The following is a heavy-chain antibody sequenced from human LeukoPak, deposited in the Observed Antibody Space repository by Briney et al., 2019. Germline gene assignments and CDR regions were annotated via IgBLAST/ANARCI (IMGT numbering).Heavy chain of an antibody. Sequence: ASVKVSCKASGYTFTSYAMNWVRQAPGQGLEWMGWINTNTGNPTYAQGFTGRFVFSLDTSVSTAYLQISSLKAEDTAVYYCAREYNSSWYFSYYGMDVWGQGTTVTVSS. D-gene: IGHD6-13*01. V-gene: IGHV7-4-1*02. J-gene: IGHJ6*02. CDR3: AREYNSSWYFSYYGMDV. CDR1: GYTFTSYA. CDR2: INTNTGNP.